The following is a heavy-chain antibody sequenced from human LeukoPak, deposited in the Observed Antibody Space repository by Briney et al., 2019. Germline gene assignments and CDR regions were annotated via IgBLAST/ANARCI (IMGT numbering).Heavy chain of an antibody. J-gene: IGHJ5*02. D-gene: IGHD6-19*01. V-gene: IGHV3-30-3*01. CDR1: GFTFSSYA. CDR2: ISYDGSNK. CDR3: ARAQAVAGTGGFDP. Sequence: PGRSLRLSCAASGFTFSSYAMHWVRQAPGKGLEWVAVISYDGSNKYYADSVKGRFTISRDNSKNTLYLQMNSLRDEDTAIYYCARAQAVAGTGGFDPWGQGTLVTVSS.